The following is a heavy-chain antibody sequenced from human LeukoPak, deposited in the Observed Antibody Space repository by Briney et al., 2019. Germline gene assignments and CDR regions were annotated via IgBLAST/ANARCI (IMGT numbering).Heavy chain of an antibody. CDR1: GFTFSTYN. CDR2: ISSSSSTI. J-gene: IGHJ4*02. D-gene: IGHD3-16*02. V-gene: IGHV3-48*04. CDR3: VWGGYRSFDY. Sequence: GGSLRLSCAASGFTFSTYNMNWVRQAPGKGLEWVSYISSSSSTIYYADYVQGRFTISRDNPKNSLYLQMNSLRAEDTAVYYCVWGGYRSFDYWGQGTLVTVSS.